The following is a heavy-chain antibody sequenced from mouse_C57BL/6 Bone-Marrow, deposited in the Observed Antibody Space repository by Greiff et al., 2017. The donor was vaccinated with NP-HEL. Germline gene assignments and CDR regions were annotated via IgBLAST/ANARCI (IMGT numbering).Heavy chain of an antibody. D-gene: IGHD1-1*01. CDR1: GYTFTSYW. V-gene: IGHV1-64*01. CDR3: ARTTVVLHWYFDV. J-gene: IGHJ1*03. Sequence: QVQLQQPGAELVKPGASVKLSCKASGYTFTSYWMHWVKQRPGQGLEWIGMIHPNSGSTNYNEKFKSKATLPVDKSSSTAYMQLSSLTSEDSAVYYCARTTVVLHWYFDVWGTGTTVTVSS. CDR2: IHPNSGST.